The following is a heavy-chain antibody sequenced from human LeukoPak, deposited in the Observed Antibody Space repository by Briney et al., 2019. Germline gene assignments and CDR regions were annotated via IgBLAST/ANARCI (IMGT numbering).Heavy chain of an antibody. V-gene: IGHV4-39*07. D-gene: IGHD5-12*01. CDR2: IYYSGGT. CDR3: ARDPSNSGLDY. Sequence: SETLSLTCTVSGGSISSSSYYWGWIRQPPGKGLEWIGSIYYSGGTYYNPSLKSRVTISVDRSKNQFSLKLSSVTAADTAVYYCARDPSNSGLDYWGQGTLVTVSS. CDR1: GGSISSSSYY. J-gene: IGHJ4*02.